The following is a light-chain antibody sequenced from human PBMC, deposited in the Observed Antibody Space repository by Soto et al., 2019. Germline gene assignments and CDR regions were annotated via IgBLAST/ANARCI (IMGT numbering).Light chain of an antibody. CDR2: YDN. CDR3: AAWDDSLNGRV. V-gene: IGLV1-44*01. J-gene: IGLJ1*01. CDR1: NSNIGSNT. Sequence: QSVLTQPPSASGTPGQRVTISCYGSNSNIGSNTVNWYQQLPGTAPKLLIYYDNLRPSGVPDRISGSKSGTSASLAISGLQSDDEADYYCAAWDDSLNGRVFGTGTQLTVL.